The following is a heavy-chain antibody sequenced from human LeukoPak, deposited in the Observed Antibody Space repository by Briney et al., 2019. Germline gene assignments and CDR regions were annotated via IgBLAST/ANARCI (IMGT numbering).Heavy chain of an antibody. D-gene: IGHD2-2*01. CDR3: ARVRGYCSSTRCYYYYMDV. V-gene: IGHV1-2*02. CDR1: GYTFTGYY. Sequence: GASVKVSCKASGYTFTGYYMHWVRQAPGQGLEWMGWINPNSGGTNYARKFQGRVTMTRDTSISTAYMELSRLRSDDTAVYYCARVRGYCSSTRCYYYYMDVWGKGTTVTVSS. J-gene: IGHJ6*03. CDR2: INPNSGGT.